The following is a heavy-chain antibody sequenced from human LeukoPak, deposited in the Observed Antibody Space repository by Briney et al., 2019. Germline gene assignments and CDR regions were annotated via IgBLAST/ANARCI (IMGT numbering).Heavy chain of an antibody. CDR1: GFTVSSNY. J-gene: IGHJ4*02. D-gene: IGHD3-9*01. Sequence: GGSLRLSCAASGFTVSSNYMSWVRQAPGKGLEWVSVIYSGGSTYYADSVKGRFTISRDNSKNTLYLQMNSLRAEDTAVYYCARPHYDILTGLWYFDYWGQGTLVTVSS. CDR3: ARPHYDILTGLWYFDY. V-gene: IGHV3-53*01. CDR2: IYSGGST.